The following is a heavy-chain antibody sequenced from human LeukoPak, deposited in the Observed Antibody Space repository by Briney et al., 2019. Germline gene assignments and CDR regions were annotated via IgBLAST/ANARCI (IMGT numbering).Heavy chain of an antibody. J-gene: IGHJ4*02. CDR1: GFTVSSDW. Sequence: PGGSLRLSCAASGFTVSSDWMYWVRQAPGKGPVWVSRINPDGTYIDYADSVKGRFTISRDDAKNTLYLQMNSLRADDTALYYCSKDLELWGQGTLVTVSS. CDR3: SKDLEL. V-gene: IGHV3-74*01. CDR2: INPDGTYI. D-gene: IGHD1-7*01.